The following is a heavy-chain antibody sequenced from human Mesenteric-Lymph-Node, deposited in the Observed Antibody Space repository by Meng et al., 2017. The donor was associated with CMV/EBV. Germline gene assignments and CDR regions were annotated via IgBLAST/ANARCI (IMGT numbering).Heavy chain of an antibody. D-gene: IGHD5-18*01. CDR2: INPNSGGT. CDR1: GYNFISYG. J-gene: IGHJ4*02. CDR3: ARVGRDTHN. Sequence: ASVKVSCKASGYNFISYGISWVRQAPGQGLEWMGWINPNSGGTNYAQKFQGRVTMTRDTSISTAYMELSRLRSDDTAVYYCARVGRDTHNWGQGTLVTVSS. V-gene: IGHV1-2*02.